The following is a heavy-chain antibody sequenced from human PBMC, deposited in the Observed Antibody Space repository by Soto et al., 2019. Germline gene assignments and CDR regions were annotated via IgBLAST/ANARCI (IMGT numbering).Heavy chain of an antibody. CDR2: IIPILGIA. CDR3: ARTKYSGYGDFDY. CDR1: GGTFSSYT. Sequence: SVKVSCKASGGTFSSYTISWVRQAPGQGLEWMGRIIPILGIANYAQKFQGRVTITADKSTSTAYMELSSLRSEDTAVYYCARTKYSGYGDFDYWGQGTLVTVSS. D-gene: IGHD5-12*01. J-gene: IGHJ4*02. V-gene: IGHV1-69*02.